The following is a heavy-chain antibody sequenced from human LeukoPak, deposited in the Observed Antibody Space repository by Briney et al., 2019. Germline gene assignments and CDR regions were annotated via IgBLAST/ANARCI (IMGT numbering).Heavy chain of an antibody. D-gene: IGHD3-10*01. Sequence: SETLSLTCTVSGGSISSSSYYWGWIRQPPGKGLEWIGTIHYRGNTYYNPSLKSRVAISVDTSKNQFSLKLSSVTAADTAVYYCARMYTFGAFDIWGQGTMVTVSS. CDR3: ARMYTFGAFDI. CDR2: IHYRGNT. CDR1: GGSISSSSYY. J-gene: IGHJ3*02. V-gene: IGHV4-39*01.